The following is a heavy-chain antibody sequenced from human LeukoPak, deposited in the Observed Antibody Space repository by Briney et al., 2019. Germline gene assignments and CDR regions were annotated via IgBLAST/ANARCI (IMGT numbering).Heavy chain of an antibody. D-gene: IGHD3-10*01. CDR2: IYYSGSI. J-gene: IGHJ4*02. Sequence: ASETLSLTCTVSGGSISSGDYYWSWIRQPPGKGLEWIGYIYYSGSIYYNPSLKSRVTISVDTSKNQFSLKLSSVTAADTAVYYCARDLSMVRGVLDYWGQGTLVTVSS. V-gene: IGHV4-30-4*01. CDR3: ARDLSMVRGVLDY. CDR1: GGSISSGDYY.